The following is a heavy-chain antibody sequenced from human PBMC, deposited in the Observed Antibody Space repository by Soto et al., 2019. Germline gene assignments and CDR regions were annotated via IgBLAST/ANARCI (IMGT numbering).Heavy chain of an antibody. V-gene: IGHV4-39*01. CDR1: GGSISSSSYY. D-gene: IGHD3-3*01. CDR3: AGTYDAFWRGEPYYCLDV. CDR2: IYYSGST. J-gene: IGHJ6*03. Sequence: SETLSLTCTVSGGSISSSSYYWGWIRQPPGKGLEWIGSIYYSGSTYYNPSLKSRVTISVDTSKNQFSLKLSSVTAADTAVYYCAGTYDAFWRGEPYYCLDVWGKGTTVTVSS.